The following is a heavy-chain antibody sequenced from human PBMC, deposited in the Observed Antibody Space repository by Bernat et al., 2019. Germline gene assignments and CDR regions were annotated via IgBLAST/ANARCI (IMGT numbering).Heavy chain of an antibody. D-gene: IGHD3-3*01. Sequence: QVQLVESGGGVVQPGRSLRLSCAASGFTFSSYGMHWVRQAPGKGLEWVAVIWYDGSNKYYADSVTGRFTISRDNSKNTLYLQMNSLRAEDTAVYYCAREDDWSSLDGMDVWGQGTTVTVSS. CDR1: GFTFSSYG. CDR3: AREDDWSSLDGMDV. J-gene: IGHJ6*02. CDR2: IWYDGSNK. V-gene: IGHV3-33*01.